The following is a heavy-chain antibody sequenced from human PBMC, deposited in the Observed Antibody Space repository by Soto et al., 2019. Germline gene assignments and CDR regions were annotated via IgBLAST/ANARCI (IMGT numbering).Heavy chain of an antibody. CDR2: IIPIFGTA. Sequence: QVQLVQSGAEVKKPGSSVKVSCKASGGTFSSYAISWVRQAPGQGLEWMGGIIPIFGTANYAQKFQGRVTITADESTSTADMELSSLRSEDTAVYYCAGDYVDYASYGMDVWGQGTTVTVSS. CDR3: AGDYVDYASYGMDV. J-gene: IGHJ6*02. V-gene: IGHV1-69*12. CDR1: GGTFSSYA. D-gene: IGHD4-17*01.